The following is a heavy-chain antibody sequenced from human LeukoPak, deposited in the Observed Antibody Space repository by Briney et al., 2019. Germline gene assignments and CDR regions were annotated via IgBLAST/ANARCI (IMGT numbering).Heavy chain of an antibody. D-gene: IGHD4-17*01. Sequence: SETLSLTCAVSGGSISSGGYSWSWIRQPPGKGLEWIGYIYHSGSTYYNPSLKSRVTISVDRSKNQFSLKLSSVTAADTAVYYCASTYGDYANWFDPWGQGPWSPSPQ. CDR2: IYHSGST. V-gene: IGHV4-30-2*01. CDR1: GGSISSGGYS. CDR3: ASTYGDYANWFDP. J-gene: IGHJ5*02.